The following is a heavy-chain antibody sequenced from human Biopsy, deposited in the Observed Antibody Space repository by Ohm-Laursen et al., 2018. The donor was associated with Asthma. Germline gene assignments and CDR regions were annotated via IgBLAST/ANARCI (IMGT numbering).Heavy chain of an antibody. J-gene: IGHJ2*01. CDR3: ARVPTTLRYFDL. CDR2: ISYSGST. CDR1: GGSVSSGSYY. V-gene: IGHV4-61*01. D-gene: IGHD2-15*01. Sequence: SDTLSLTWTVSGGSVSSGSYYWSWIRQPPGKGLAWVSYISYSGSTDYNPSLKSRLTISMDTSKNQFSLKLSSVTAADTAVYYCARVPTTLRYFDLWGCGTLVTVSS.